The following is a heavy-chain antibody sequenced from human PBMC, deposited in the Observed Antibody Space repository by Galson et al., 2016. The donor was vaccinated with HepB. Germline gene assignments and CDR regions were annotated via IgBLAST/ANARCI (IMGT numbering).Heavy chain of an antibody. J-gene: IGHJ5*01. V-gene: IGHV3-48*03. CDR1: GFSFDTSE. Sequence: SLRLSCAASGFSFDTSEMNWVRQAPGKGLEWISYIRNSDGIVYYADFVEGRFIISRDNAKKSLYLEVRSLRAEDTAVYYCVRGMRSGHYGSGSYYARSNLFDSWGQGTLVSVSS. CDR2: IRNSDGIV. CDR3: VRGMRSGHYGSGSYYARSNLFDS. D-gene: IGHD3-10*01.